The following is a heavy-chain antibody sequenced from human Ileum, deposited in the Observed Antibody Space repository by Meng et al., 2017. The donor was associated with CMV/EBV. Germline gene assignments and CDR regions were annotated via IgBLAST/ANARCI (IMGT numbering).Heavy chain of an antibody. Sequence: ASVKVSCKASGYIFNNFVIAWVRQAPGQGLEWMGWINVNNGDTHYIQRFQGRVTMTTDTPTRTAYMDLRSLRTDDTATYYCARVDYHVSGTQDYWGQGTLVTVSS. V-gene: IGHV1-18*01. D-gene: IGHD3-10*01. CDR1: GYIFNNFV. CDR2: INVNNGDT. CDR3: ARVDYHVSGTQDY. J-gene: IGHJ4*02.